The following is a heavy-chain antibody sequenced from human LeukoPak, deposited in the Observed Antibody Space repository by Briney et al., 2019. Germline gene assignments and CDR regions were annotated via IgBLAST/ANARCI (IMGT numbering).Heavy chain of an antibody. CDR3: TRDASGDTESGPRMDV. V-gene: IGHV3-7*05. D-gene: IGHD1-26*01. Sequence: PGGSLRLSCAASAFTFRTYWMSWVRQAPGKGLEWVAMIKPDGSEKYYVDSVGGLFTISRDNAKNSLYLQMTSLRVEDTAVYYCTRDASGDTESGPRMDVWGQGTTVTVSS. CDR1: AFTFRTYW. CDR2: IKPDGSEK. J-gene: IGHJ6*02.